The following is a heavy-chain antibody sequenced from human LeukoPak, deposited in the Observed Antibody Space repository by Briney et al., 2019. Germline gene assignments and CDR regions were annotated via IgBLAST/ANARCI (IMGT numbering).Heavy chain of an antibody. CDR1: GGSFSGYY. J-gene: IGHJ6*03. Sequence: SETLSLTCAVYGGSFSGYYWSWIRQPPGKGLEWIGEINHSGSTNYNPSLKSRVTISVDTSKNQFSLKLSSVTAADTAVYYCARGMGLSGYSYGYGYYYYMDVWGKGTTVTVSS. CDR3: ARGMGLSGYSYGYGYYYYMDV. V-gene: IGHV4-34*01. CDR2: INHSGST. D-gene: IGHD5-18*01.